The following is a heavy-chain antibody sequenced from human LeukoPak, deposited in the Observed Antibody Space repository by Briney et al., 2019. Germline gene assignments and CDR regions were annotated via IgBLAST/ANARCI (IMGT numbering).Heavy chain of an antibody. CDR2: INPNSGGT. D-gene: IGHD5/OR15-5a*01. V-gene: IGHV1-2*02. Sequence: WASVKVSCKASGYTFTDFYMHWVRQAPGQGLEWMGWINPNSGGTNYAQKFQGRVTMTRDTSISTAYMELSRLRSDDTAVYYCARQSNYYYMDVWGKGATVTVSS. CDR3: ARQSNYYYMDV. J-gene: IGHJ6*03. CDR1: GYTFTDFY.